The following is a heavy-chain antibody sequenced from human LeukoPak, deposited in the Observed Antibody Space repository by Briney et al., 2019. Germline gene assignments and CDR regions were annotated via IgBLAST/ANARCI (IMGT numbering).Heavy chain of an antibody. J-gene: IGHJ4*02. CDR2: ISGYNGNT. CDR3: AGAGAYFYDSTGSDF. D-gene: IGHD3-22*01. V-gene: IGHV1-18*01. Sequence: ASVKVSCKASGYTFTSYGISWVRQAPGQGLEWMGWISGYNGNTNFARKLQGRVTMTTDSTTSTAYMELRSLRSDDTAVYYCAGAGAYFYDSTGSDFWGQGTLVTVSS. CDR1: GYTFTSYG.